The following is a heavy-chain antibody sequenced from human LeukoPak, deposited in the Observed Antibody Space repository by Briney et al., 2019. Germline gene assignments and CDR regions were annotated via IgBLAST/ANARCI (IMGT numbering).Heavy chain of an antibody. Sequence: GASVKVSCKASGGTFSNYGISWVRQAPGQGLEWMGRIIPIFGTANYAQKFQGRLTITADEPTKTAYMGLSSLRSEDTAIYYCARGSTPNDILTGYRRDDAFDIWGQGTMVTVSS. CDR3: ARGSTPNDILTGYRRDDAFDI. V-gene: IGHV1-69*13. D-gene: IGHD3-9*01. J-gene: IGHJ3*02. CDR1: GGTFSNYG. CDR2: IIPIFGTA.